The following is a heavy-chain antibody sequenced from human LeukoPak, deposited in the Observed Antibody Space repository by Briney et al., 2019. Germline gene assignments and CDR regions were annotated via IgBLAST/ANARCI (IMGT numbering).Heavy chain of an antibody. CDR3: ARADCSGGSCYSAYYYYYMDV. CDR2: IYYSGST. J-gene: IGHJ6*03. D-gene: IGHD2-15*01. CDR1: GGSFSGYY. V-gene: IGHV4-34*01. Sequence: SETLSLTCAVYGGSFSGYYWSWIRQPPGKGLEWIGSIYYSGSTYYNPSLKSRVTISVDTSKNQFSLKLSSVTAADTAVYYCARADCSGGSCYSAYYYYYMDVWGKGTTVTVSS.